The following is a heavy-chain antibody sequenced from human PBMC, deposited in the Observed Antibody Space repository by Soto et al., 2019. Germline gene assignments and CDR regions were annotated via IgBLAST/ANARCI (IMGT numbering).Heavy chain of an antibody. Sequence: SETLSLTCAFYGASSSNYYWSWIRQSPGKGLEWIGEINQSGITNYNPSLKSRVTISIDTSKSQFSLRLSSVTAADTAVYYCDRVPDYWGQGILVAAPQ. CDR3: DRVPDY. V-gene: IGHV4-34*01. D-gene: IGHD2-2*01. CDR1: GASSSNYY. CDR2: INQSGIT. J-gene: IGHJ4*02.